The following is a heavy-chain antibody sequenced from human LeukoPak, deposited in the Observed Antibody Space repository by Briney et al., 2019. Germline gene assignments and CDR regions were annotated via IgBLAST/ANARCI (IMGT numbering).Heavy chain of an antibody. V-gene: IGHV4-39*07. CDR1: GGSISSRSYY. J-gene: IGHJ4*02. CDR2: MYYSGSA. CDR3: ARGYSGSYGRFDY. Sequence: KASETLSLTCTVSGGSISSRSYYWGRIRQPPGKGLEWIGSMYYSGSAYYNPSLKSRVTISVETSKNKFSLKLSSVTAADTAVYYCARGYSGSYGRFDYWGQGTLVTVSS. D-gene: IGHD1-26*01.